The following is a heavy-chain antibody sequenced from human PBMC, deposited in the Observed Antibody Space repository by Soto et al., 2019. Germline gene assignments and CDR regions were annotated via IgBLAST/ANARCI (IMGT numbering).Heavy chain of an antibody. CDR3: AREGGESSDGLYYFDS. V-gene: IGHV4-30-4*01. J-gene: IGHJ4*02. D-gene: IGHD3-16*01. CDR1: GGSTSSDNY. CDR2: IYYSGNT. Sequence: SETLSLTCTVSGGSTSSDNYWSWIRQPPGKGLEWIGHIYYSGNTDYNPSLKSRLAISIDTSKNQFSLKLSSVTAADTAVYFCAREGGESSDGLYYFDSCGQGSLVTVSS.